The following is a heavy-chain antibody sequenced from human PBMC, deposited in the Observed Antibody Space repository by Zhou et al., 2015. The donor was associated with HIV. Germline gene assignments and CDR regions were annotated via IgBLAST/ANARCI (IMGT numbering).Heavy chain of an antibody. CDR3: ARAGTDWILDS. D-gene: IGHD3-9*01. CDR2: ISDDGSST. V-gene: IGHV3-74*01. CDR1: RFTFSSYW. J-gene: IGHJ4*02. Sequence: EVQLGGVRGEAWFSLGGSLKLSCAASRFTFSSYWMHWVRQAPGKGLVWVSRISDDGSSTNYADSVKGRFTISRDNAKSTLYLQMNSLRAEDTAVYYCARAGTDWILDSWGQGTLVTVSS.